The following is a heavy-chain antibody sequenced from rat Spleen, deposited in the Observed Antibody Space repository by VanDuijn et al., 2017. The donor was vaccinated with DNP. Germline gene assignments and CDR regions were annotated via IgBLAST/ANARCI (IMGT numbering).Heavy chain of an antibody. D-gene: IGHD3-1*01. CDR2: ISYSGST. J-gene: IGHJ2*01. Sequence: EVQLQESGPGLVKPSQSLSLTCSVTGYSITSNYWAWIRKFPGNKMEWMGYISYSGSTGYNPSLKSRISITRDTSKNQFFLQLNSVTTEDTATYYCARFGPDLDYWGQGVMVTVSS. V-gene: IGHV3-1*01. CDR1: GYSITSNY. CDR3: ARFGPDLDY.